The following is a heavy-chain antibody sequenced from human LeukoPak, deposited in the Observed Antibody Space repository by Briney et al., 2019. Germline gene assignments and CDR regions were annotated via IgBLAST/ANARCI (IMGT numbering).Heavy chain of an antibody. CDR3: ARGLQRHVDTTMISRLWDY. J-gene: IGHJ4*02. CDR1: GFTFSSYA. Sequence: GGSLRLSCAASGFTFSSYAMHWVRQAPGKGLGWVTVISYDGSNKYYTDSVKGRFTISRDNSKNTLYLQMNSLRAEDRAVYYCARGLQRHVDTTMISRLWDYWGQGTLVTVSS. D-gene: IGHD5-18*01. CDR2: ISYDGSNK. V-gene: IGHV3-30*04.